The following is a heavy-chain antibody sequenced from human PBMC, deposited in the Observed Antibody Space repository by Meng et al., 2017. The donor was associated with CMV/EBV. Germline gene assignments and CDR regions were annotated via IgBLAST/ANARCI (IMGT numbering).Heavy chain of an antibody. J-gene: IGHJ4*02. CDR1: GGSFSGYY. CDR3: ARGVGATGKADY. D-gene: IGHD1-26*01. V-gene: IGHV4-34*01. CDR2: INHSGST. Sequence: QVLLQPWGAGLLRPSETLSLTSAVYGGSFSGYYWSWIRQPPGKGLEWIGEINHSGSTNYNPSLKSRVTISVDTSKNQFSLKLSSVTAADTAVYYCARGVGATGKADYWGQGTLVTVSS.